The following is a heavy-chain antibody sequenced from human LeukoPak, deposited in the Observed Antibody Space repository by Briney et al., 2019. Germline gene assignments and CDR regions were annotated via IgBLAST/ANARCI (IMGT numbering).Heavy chain of an antibody. CDR3: ARGQKYRNGYTVTELGSGYFDY. D-gene: IGHD5-18*01. CDR1: GGSISSYY. CDR2: IYYSGST. V-gene: IGHV4-59*01. J-gene: IGHJ4*02. Sequence: SETLSLTCTVSGGSISSYYWSWIRPPPGKGLEWIGYIYYSGSTNYNPSLKSRLTISVDTSKNQFSLTLSSVTAADTAVYYCARGQKYRNGYTVTELGSGYFDYWGQGTLVTVSS.